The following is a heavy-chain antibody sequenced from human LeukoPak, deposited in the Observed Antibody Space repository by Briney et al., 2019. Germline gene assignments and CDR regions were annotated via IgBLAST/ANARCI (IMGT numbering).Heavy chain of an antibody. D-gene: IGHD4-17*01. Sequence: PGRSLRLSCAASGFTFSSYAMHWVRQAPGKGLEWVAVISYDGSNKYYADSVKGRFTISRDNSKNTLYLQMNSLRAEDTAVYYCARDQYHGDYEYWFDPWGQGTLVTVSS. CDR2: ISYDGSNK. CDR3: ARDQYHGDYEYWFDP. V-gene: IGHV3-30-3*01. CDR1: GFTFSSYA. J-gene: IGHJ5*02.